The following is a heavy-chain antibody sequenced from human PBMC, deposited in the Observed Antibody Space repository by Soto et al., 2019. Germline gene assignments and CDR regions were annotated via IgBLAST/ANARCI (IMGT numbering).Heavy chain of an antibody. V-gene: IGHV1-18*01. Sequence: GASVKVSCKASGYTFTSYGISWVRQAPGQGLEWMGWISAYNGNTNYAQKLQGRVTMTTDTSTSTAYMELRSLRSDDTAVYYCARDQVGVAATQEIDNWFAPWGQGTLVTVSS. CDR2: ISAYNGNT. CDR3: ARDQVGVAATQEIDNWFAP. D-gene: IGHD2-15*01. CDR1: GYTFTSYG. J-gene: IGHJ5*02.